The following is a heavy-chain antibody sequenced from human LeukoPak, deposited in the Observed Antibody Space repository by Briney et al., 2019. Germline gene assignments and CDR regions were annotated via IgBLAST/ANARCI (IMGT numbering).Heavy chain of an antibody. Sequence: SETLSLTCAVYGGSFSGYYWSWIRQPPGKGLEWIGSIYYSGSTYYNPSLKSRVTISVDTSKNQFSLKLSSVTAADTAVYYCARATAAGGDFDYWGQGTLVTVSS. J-gene: IGHJ4*02. CDR2: IYYSGST. CDR1: GGSFSGYY. D-gene: IGHD6-13*01. CDR3: ARATAAGGDFDY. V-gene: IGHV4-34*01.